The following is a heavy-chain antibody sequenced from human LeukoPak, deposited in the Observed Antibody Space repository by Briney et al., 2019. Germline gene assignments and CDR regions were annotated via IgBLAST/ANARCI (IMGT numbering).Heavy chain of an antibody. Sequence: QPGGSLRLSCAAFGFTVSVNYMSWVRQAPGKGLECVSVIYSGGNTYYADSVKGRFTISRDNSKNTLYLQMNSLRAEDTAVYYCARARLTDYVWGRRTFDIWGQGTMVTISS. CDR1: GFTVSVNY. J-gene: IGHJ3*02. D-gene: IGHD3-16*01. V-gene: IGHV3-66*01. CDR2: IYSGGNT. CDR3: ARARLTDYVWGRRTFDI.